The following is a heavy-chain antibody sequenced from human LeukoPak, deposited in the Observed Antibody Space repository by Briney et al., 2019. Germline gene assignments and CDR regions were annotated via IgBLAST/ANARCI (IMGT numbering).Heavy chain of an antibody. CDR2: ISSSSSYI. D-gene: IGHD5-18*01. CDR1: GFSLSSNS. J-gene: IGHJ6*03. V-gene: IGHV3-21*01. Sequence: GGSLRLSCAASGFSLSSNSMNWVRQAPGKGLEWVSSISSSSSYIYYADSVKGRFTISRDNAKNSLYLQMNSLRAEDTAVYYCARVRRDTAMVNYMDVWGKGTTVTISS. CDR3: ARVRRDTAMVNYMDV.